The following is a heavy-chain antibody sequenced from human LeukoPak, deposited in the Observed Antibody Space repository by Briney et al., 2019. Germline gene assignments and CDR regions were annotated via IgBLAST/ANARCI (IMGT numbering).Heavy chain of an antibody. J-gene: IGHJ4*02. Sequence: PGGSLRLSCAASGFTFSTYWMHWVRHAPGKGPVWVSRINSDGSTTNYADSVKGRFTISRDNAKNTLYLQMSSLRAEDTAVYYCARRRYSGSSQHFDYWGQGTLVTVSS. D-gene: IGHD1-26*01. V-gene: IGHV3-74*01. CDR3: ARRRYSGSSQHFDY. CDR2: INSDGSTT. CDR1: GFTFSTYW.